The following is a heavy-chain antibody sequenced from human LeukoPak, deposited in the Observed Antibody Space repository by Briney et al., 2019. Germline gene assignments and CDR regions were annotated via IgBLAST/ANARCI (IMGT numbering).Heavy chain of an antibody. CDR3: ASVLRLGELLLNSMYGGVDY. Sequence: SETLSLTCTVSGGSISSSSYYWGWIRQLPGKGLEWIGSIYYSGSTYYNPSLKSRVTISVDTSKSQFSLKLSSVTAADTAVYYCASVLRLGELLLNSMYGGVDYWGQGTLVTVSS. J-gene: IGHJ4*02. D-gene: IGHD3-16*02. CDR1: GGSISSSSYY. V-gene: IGHV4-39*01. CDR2: IYYSGST.